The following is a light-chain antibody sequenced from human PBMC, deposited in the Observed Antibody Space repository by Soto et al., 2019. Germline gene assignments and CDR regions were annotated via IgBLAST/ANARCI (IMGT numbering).Light chain of an antibody. CDR3: QQYYSSPYT. V-gene: IGKV4-1*01. CDR2: WAS. Sequence: DIVMTQSPDSLAVSLGERATINCKSSQSVLYSSNNKNYLAWYQQRPRQPPKLLIYWASTRESGVPDRFNGSGSGTDFTLTVTSMQAEDLAVYYCQQYYSSPYTFGQGTKLEIK. CDR1: QSVLYSSNNKNY. J-gene: IGKJ2*01.